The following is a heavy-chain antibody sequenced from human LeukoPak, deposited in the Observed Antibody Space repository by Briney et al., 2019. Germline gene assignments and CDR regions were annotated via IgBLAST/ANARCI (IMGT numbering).Heavy chain of an antibody. CDR3: AAAGYYYDSSGYYNFDY. Sequence: GTSVKVSCKASGFTFTSSAMQWVRQARGQRLEWIGWIVVGSGNTNYAQKFQERVTITRDMSTSTAYMELSSLRSEDTAVCYCAAAGYYYDSSGYYNFDYWGQGTLVTVSS. CDR1: GFTFTSSA. J-gene: IGHJ4*02. V-gene: IGHV1-58*02. CDR2: IVVGSGNT. D-gene: IGHD3-22*01.